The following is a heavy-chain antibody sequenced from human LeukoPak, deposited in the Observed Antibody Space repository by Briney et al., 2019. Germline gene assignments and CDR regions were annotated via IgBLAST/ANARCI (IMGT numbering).Heavy chain of an antibody. V-gene: IGHV4-59*01. D-gene: IGHD3-10*01. CDR2: IYYSGSS. J-gene: IGHJ6*02. CDR3: ARSITRGDDYYYYGMDV. Sequence: SETLSLTCTVSGGSISRYYWSWIRQPPGKGLEWVGYIYYSGSSNYNPSLMSRVTISVDTSKNQFSLKLSSVSAADTAVYYCARSITRGDDYYYYGMDVWGQGTTVTVSS. CDR1: GGSISRYY.